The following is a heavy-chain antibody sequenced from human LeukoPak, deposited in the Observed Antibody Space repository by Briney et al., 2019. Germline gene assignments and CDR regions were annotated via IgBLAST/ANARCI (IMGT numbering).Heavy chain of an antibody. Sequence: SETLSLTYTVSGGSISSSSYYWGWIRQPPGKGLEWIGSIYYSGSTYYNPSLKSRVTISVDTSKNQFSLKLSSVTAADTAVYYCARGQERGLLWFGPKGGYFDYWGQGTLVTVSS. CDR1: GGSISSSSYY. J-gene: IGHJ4*02. CDR3: ARGQERGLLWFGPKGGYFDY. CDR2: IYYSGST. D-gene: IGHD3-10*01. V-gene: IGHV4-39*07.